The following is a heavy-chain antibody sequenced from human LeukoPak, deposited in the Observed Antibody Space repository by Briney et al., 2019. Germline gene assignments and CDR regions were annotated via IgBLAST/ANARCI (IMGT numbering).Heavy chain of an antibody. J-gene: IGHJ4*02. CDR3: AIGLGSARTTVTLSGGYDPFDY. D-gene: IGHD4-11*01. V-gene: IGHV1-46*01. Sequence: GASVKVSCKASGYTFTSYYMHWVRQAPGQGLEWMGIINPSGGSTSYAQKFQGRVTMTRDTSTSTVYMQLSSLRSEDTAVYYCAIGLGSARTTVTLSGGYDPFDYWGQGTLVTVSS. CDR2: INPSGGST. CDR1: GYTFTSYY.